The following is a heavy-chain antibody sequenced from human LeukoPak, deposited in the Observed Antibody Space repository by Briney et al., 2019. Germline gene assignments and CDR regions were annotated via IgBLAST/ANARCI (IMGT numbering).Heavy chain of an antibody. CDR2: IYYNGDT. CDR3: TRDIVGPSYSYYYGMTS. CDR1: GGSISSGGYY. D-gene: IGHD1-26*01. V-gene: IGHV4-31*03. Sequence: PSETLSLTCTVSGGSISSGGYYWTWIRQHPGKGLEWIGNIYYNGDTYRNPSLKSRVTISVDTSENQFSLKLSSVTAADTAVYYCTRDIVGPSYSYYYGMTSGAKGPRSPSP. J-gene: IGHJ6*02.